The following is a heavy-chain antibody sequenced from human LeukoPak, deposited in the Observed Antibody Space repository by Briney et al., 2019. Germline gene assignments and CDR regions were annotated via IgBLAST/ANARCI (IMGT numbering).Heavy chain of an antibody. J-gene: IGHJ4*02. CDR2: IKHDGSEK. D-gene: IGHD2-15*01. CDR1: GFNFSNYW. CDR3: ARDLRGNIVVIVAADLSLDY. Sequence: GGSLRLSCAVSGFNFSNYWMSWVRQAPGKGLEWVANIKHDGSEKYSVASVKGRFTISRGNAKNSVYLQMNTLRAEDTAVYYCARDLRGNIVVIVAADLSLDYWGQGTLVTVAS. V-gene: IGHV3-7*01.